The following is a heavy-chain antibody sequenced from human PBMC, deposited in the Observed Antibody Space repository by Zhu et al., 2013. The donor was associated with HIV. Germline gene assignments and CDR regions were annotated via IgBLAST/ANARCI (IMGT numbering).Heavy chain of an antibody. CDR2: IYHSGTT. V-gene: IGHV4-38-2*01. CDR1: GYSISSGYY. J-gene: IGHJ6*02. CDR3: ARAMRNGDCPSYFYYGMDV. Sequence: QVQLQESGPGLVKPSETLSLTCVVSGYSISSGYYWGWIRQLPGKGLEWIGSIYHSGTTYYNPSLKSRVTISVDTSKNQFSLKLSTATAADTAMYYCARAMRNGDCPSYFYYGMDVWGQGTTVTVSS. D-gene: IGHD2-21*02.